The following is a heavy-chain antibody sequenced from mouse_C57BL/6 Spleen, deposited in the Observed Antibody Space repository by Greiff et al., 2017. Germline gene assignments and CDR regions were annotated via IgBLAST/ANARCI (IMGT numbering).Heavy chain of an antibody. CDR2: ISGGGGNT. Sequence: EVQLVESGGGLVKPGGSLKLSCAASGFTFSSYTMSWVRQTPEKRLEWVATISGGGGNTYYPDSVKGRFTISRDNAKNTLYLQMSSLRSEDTALYYCARPHGDYFDYWGQGTTLTVSS. D-gene: IGHD1-1*02. J-gene: IGHJ2*01. V-gene: IGHV5-9*01. CDR1: GFTFSSYT. CDR3: ARPHGDYFDY.